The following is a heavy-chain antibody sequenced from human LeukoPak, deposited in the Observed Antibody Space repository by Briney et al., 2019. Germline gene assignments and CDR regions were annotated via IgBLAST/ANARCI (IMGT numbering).Heavy chain of an antibody. CDR3: ASGDSSGYYYFDY. J-gene: IGHJ4*02. CDR2: IYYSGST. CDR1: GGSISRGGYY. Sequence: SQTLSLTCTVSGGSISRGGYYWSWIRQHPGKGLEWIGYIYYSGSTYYNPSLESRVTILVVTFKSQFSLKLGSVSAADTAVYYCASGDSSGYYYFDYWGQGTLVTVSS. V-gene: IGHV4-31*03. D-gene: IGHD3-22*01.